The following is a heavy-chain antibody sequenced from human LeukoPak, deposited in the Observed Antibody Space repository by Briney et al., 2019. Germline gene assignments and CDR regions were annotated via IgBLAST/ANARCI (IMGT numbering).Heavy chain of an antibody. J-gene: IGHJ6*03. D-gene: IGHD3/OR15-3a*01. CDR2: ISSSSSYI. V-gene: IGHV3-21*01. Sequence: GGSLRLSCAASGFTFSSYSMNWVRQAPGKGLEWVSSISSSSSYIYYADSVKGRFTISRDNAKNSLYLQMNSLRAEDTAVYYCARGHGGAYDSVTGTDDYMDVWGKGTTVTISS. CDR3: ARGHGGAYDSVTGTDDYMDV. CDR1: GFTFSSYS.